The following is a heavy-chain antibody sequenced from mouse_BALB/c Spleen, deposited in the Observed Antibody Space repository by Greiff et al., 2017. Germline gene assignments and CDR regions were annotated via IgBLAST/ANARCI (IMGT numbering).Heavy chain of an antibody. CDR1: GYSITSGYY. CDR3: ASRGIYYYGD. V-gene: IGHV3-6*02. CDR2: ISYDGSN. Sequence: VQLQQSGPGLVKPSQSLSLTCSVTGYSITSGYYWNWIRQFPGNKLEWMGYISYDGSNNYNPSLKNRISITRDTSKNQFFLKLNSVTTEDTATYYCASRGIYYYGDWGQGTLVTVSA. J-gene: IGHJ3*01. D-gene: IGHD1-1*01.